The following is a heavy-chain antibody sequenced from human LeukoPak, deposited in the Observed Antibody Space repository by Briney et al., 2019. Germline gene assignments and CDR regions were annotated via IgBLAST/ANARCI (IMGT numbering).Heavy chain of an antibody. Sequence: GGSLRLSCAASGFTVSSNYMSWVRQAPGKGLEWVSVIYSGGSTYYADSVKGRFTISRDNSKNTLYLQMNSLRAEDTAVFYCARTSYSSGWSPFDYWGQGTLVSVSS. D-gene: IGHD6-19*01. CDR2: IYSGGST. CDR3: ARTSYSSGWSPFDY. J-gene: IGHJ4*02. V-gene: IGHV3-66*02. CDR1: GFTVSSNY.